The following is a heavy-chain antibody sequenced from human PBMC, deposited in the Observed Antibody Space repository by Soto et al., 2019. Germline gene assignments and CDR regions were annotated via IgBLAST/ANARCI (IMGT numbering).Heavy chain of an antibody. Sequence: GGSLRLSCAASGFTFSSYSMNWVRQAPGKGLEWVSYISSSSSTIYYADSVKGRFTISRDNAKNSLYLQMNSLRAEDTAVYYCARGAVLRFLEWLGPYYYYYMDVWGKGTTVTVYS. CDR1: GFTFSSYS. CDR3: ARGAVLRFLEWLGPYYYYYMDV. V-gene: IGHV3-48*01. D-gene: IGHD3-3*01. CDR2: ISSSSSTI. J-gene: IGHJ6*03.